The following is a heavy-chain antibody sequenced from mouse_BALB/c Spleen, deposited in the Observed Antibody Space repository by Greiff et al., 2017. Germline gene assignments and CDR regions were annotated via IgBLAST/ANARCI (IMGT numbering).Heavy chain of an antibody. D-gene: IGHD2-1*01. J-gene: IGHJ3*01. CDR1: GFTFSSYA. CDR2: LSSSGNYT. Sequence: EVKLVESGAGLVKPGGSLKLSCAASGFTFSSYAISWVRQTPEKRLEWVATLSSSGNYTYSPDSVKGRFTISRDNAKNTLYLQMSSLRSEDTAMYYCARDGNYVLFADWGQGTLVTVSA. CDR3: ARDGNYVLFAD. V-gene: IGHV5-9-3*01.